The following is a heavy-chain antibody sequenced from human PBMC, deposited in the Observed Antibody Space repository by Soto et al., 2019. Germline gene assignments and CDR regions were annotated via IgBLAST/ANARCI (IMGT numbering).Heavy chain of an antibody. CDR1: GYTFTGYY. CDR2: INPNSGGA. J-gene: IGHJ6*02. Sequence: ASVKVSCKASGYTFTGYYMHWVRQAPGQGLEWMGWINPNSGGANYAQKFQGWVTMTRDTSISTAYMELSRLRSDDTAVYYCARGQQQLVDSNYYGMDVWGQGTTVTVSS. V-gene: IGHV1-2*04. CDR3: ARGQQQLVDSNYYGMDV. D-gene: IGHD6-13*01.